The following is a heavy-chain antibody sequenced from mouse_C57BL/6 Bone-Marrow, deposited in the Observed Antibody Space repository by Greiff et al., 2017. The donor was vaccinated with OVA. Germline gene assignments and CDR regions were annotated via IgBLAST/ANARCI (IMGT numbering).Heavy chain of an antibody. J-gene: IGHJ2*01. D-gene: IGHD2-2*01. Sequence: VHVKQSGAELVRPGASVKLSCKASGFNIKDDYMHWVKQRPEQGLEWIGWIDPENGDNESASKFQGKATITADTSSHTAYLQLSSLTSEDTAVYYCTRMVTTWDYWGQGTTLTVSS. CDR1: GFNIKDDY. CDR3: TRMVTTWDY. V-gene: IGHV14-4*01. CDR2: IDPENGDN.